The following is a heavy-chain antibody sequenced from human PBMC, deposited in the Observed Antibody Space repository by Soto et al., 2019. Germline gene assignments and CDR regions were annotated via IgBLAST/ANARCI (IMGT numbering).Heavy chain of an antibody. J-gene: IGHJ3*02. CDR1: GFTFSSYS. CDR2: IGPSHNDI. CDR3: ARLYPNYDILTGSQLFAFDI. D-gene: IGHD3-9*01. V-gene: IGHV3-21*05. Sequence: GGSLRLSCAASGFTFSSYSMNWVRQAPGKGPEWISYIGPSHNDIGYAASVKGRFTISRDNAKDSLYLQMNSLRVEDTALYYCARLYPNYDILTGSQLFAFDIWGQGTMVTVSS.